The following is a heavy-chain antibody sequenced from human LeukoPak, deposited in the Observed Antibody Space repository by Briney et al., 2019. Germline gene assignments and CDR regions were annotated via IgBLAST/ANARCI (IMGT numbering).Heavy chain of an antibody. D-gene: IGHD6-19*01. CDR2: ISGSGGST. CDR3: AKYSSGWYADFDY. J-gene: IGHJ4*02. Sequence: TGGSLRLPCAASGFTFSSYAMSWVRQAPGKGLEWVSAISGSGGSTYYADSVKGRFTISRDNSKNTLYLQMNSLRAEDTAVYYCAKYSSGWYADFDYWGQGTLVTVSS. CDR1: GFTFSSYA. V-gene: IGHV3-23*01.